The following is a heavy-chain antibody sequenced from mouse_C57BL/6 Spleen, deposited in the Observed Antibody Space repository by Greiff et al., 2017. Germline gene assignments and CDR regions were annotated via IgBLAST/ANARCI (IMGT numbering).Heavy chain of an antibody. CDR1: GYAFSSSW. CDR2: IYPGDGDT. J-gene: IGHJ3*01. D-gene: IGHD1-1*01. Sequence: VKLQESGPELVKPGASVKISCKASGYAFSSSWMNWVKQRPGKGLEWIGRIYPGDGDTNYNGKFEGKATLTADKSSSTAYMQLSSLTSEDTAVYFCARTHEALRYHACWGKGALVAVS. V-gene: IGHV1-82*01. CDR3: ARTHEALRYHAC.